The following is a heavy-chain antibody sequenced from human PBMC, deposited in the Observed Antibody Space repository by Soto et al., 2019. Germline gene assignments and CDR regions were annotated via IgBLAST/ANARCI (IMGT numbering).Heavy chain of an antibody. D-gene: IGHD4-17*01. J-gene: IGHJ6*02. CDR3: ARDLGYGDYGGDYYYGMDV. CDR2: IWYDGSNK. Sequence: QVQLVESGGGVVQPGRSLRLSCAASGFTFSSYGMHWVRQAPGKGLEWVAVIWYDGSNKYYADSVKGRFTISRDNSKNTLYLQMNSLRAEDTAVYYSARDLGYGDYGGDYYYGMDVWGQGTTVTVSS. V-gene: IGHV3-33*01. CDR1: GFTFSSYG.